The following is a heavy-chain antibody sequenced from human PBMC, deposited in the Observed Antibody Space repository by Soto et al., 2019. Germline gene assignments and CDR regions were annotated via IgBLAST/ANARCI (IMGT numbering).Heavy chain of an antibody. J-gene: IGHJ6*02. Sequence: QVQLVQSGAEVKKPGSSVKVSCKASGGTFSSYAISWVRQAPGQGLEWMGGIIPIFGTSNYAQKFQGRVTITADDYTSTDYMVLSSLRYEDTAVYYCAGGVVTGYYYYYGMDVWGQGTTVTVSS. CDR3: AGGVVTGYYYYYGMDV. V-gene: IGHV1-69*12. CDR1: GGTFSSYA. CDR2: IIPIFGTS. D-gene: IGHD2-21*02.